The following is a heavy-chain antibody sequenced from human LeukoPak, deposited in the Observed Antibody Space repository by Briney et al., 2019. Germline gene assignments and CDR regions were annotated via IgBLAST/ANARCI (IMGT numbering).Heavy chain of an antibody. Sequence: PSETLSLTCALYGGSFSGYYWSWIRQPPGKGLEWIGEIVHSGNTKNNPSLKSRVTILVDTSKNQFSLNLTSVTAADTAVYYCARFGSSTWYKGAFDIWGQGTMVTVAS. J-gene: IGHJ3*02. CDR3: ARFGSSTWYKGAFDI. CDR1: GGSFSGYY. CDR2: IVHSGNT. V-gene: IGHV4-34*12. D-gene: IGHD6-13*01.